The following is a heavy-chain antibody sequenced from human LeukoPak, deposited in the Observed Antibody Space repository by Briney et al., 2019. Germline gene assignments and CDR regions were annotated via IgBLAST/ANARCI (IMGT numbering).Heavy chain of an antibody. V-gene: IGHV4-39*07. CDR1: GGSISSSSYY. D-gene: IGHD5-24*01. Sequence: ASETLSLTCTVSGGSISSSSYYWGWIRQPPGKGLEWIGSIYYSGSTYYNPSLKSRVTISVDTSKNQFSLKLSSVTAADTAVYYCASFRDGYNKYYFDYWGQGTLVTVSS. CDR3: ASFRDGYNKYYFDY. J-gene: IGHJ4*02. CDR2: IYYSGST.